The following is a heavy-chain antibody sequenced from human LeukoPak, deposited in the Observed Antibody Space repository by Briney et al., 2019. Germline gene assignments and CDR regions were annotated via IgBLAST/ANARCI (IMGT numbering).Heavy chain of an antibody. CDR3: AREGVYNSPFDS. Sequence: GGSLRLSCAASGFIVSNNFMSWVRQAPGKGPEWVLVMYRGGSRDYADSVKGRFTISRDNSKNTMYLQMDSLRVEDTAIYYCAREGVYNSPFDSWGRGTLVTVSS. CDR1: GFIVSNNF. CDR2: MYRGGSR. D-gene: IGHD1-1*01. J-gene: IGHJ4*02. V-gene: IGHV3-53*01.